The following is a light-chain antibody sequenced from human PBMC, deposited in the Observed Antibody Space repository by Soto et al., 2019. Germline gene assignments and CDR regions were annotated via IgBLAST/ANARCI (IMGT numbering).Light chain of an antibody. CDR2: GAS. V-gene: IGKV3-20*01. CDR3: QQYGSSPPYT. CDR1: QSVSSSY. J-gene: IGKJ2*01. Sequence: EIVLTQSPGTLSLSPGERATLSCRVSQSVSSSYLAWYQQKPGQAPRLLIYGASSRATGIPDRFSGSGSGTDFTLTIIRLEPEDFAVYYCQQYGSSPPYTFGLGTKLEIK.